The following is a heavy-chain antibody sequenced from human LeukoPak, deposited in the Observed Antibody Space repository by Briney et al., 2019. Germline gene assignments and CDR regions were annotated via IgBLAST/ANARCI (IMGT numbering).Heavy chain of an antibody. J-gene: IGHJ4*02. Sequence: PSETLSLTCTVSNDSITRYYWGWIRQPPGKGLEWIGSIYHSGSTYYNPSLKSRVTISVDTSKNQFSLKLSSVTAADTAVYYCAWFDSSSWTYDYWGQGTLVTVSS. V-gene: IGHV4-38-2*02. CDR2: IYHSGST. CDR3: AWFDSSSWTYDY. CDR1: NDSITRYY. D-gene: IGHD6-13*01.